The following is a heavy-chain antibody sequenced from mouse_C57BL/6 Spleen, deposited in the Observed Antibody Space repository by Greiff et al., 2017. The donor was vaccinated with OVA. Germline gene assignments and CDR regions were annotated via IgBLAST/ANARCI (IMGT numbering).Heavy chain of an antibody. J-gene: IGHJ1*03. CDR2: ISYDGSN. D-gene: IGHD1-1*01. Sequence: EVQLQESGPGLVKPSQSLSLTCSVTGYSITSGYYWNWIRQFPGNKLEWMGYISYDGSNNYNPSLKNRISITRDTSKNQFFLKLNSVTTEDTATYYCARADLYYYGNGYFDVWGTGTTVTVSS. CDR1: GYSITSGYY. CDR3: ARADLYYYGNGYFDV. V-gene: IGHV3-6*01.